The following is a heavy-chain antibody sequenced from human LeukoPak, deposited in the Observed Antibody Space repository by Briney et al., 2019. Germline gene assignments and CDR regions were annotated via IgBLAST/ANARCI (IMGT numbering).Heavy chain of an antibody. J-gene: IGHJ4*02. CDR1: GGSISPYF. CDR3: ARRQTYFDY. CDR2: IYTDGST. V-gene: IGHV4-4*09. Sequence: PSETLPLTCTVSGGSISPYFWSWIRQPPGKGLEWIGYIYTDGSTKYNPSLKSRVTISLDTSKNQFSLKLSSVTAADTAVYYCARRQTYFDYWGQGTLVTVSS.